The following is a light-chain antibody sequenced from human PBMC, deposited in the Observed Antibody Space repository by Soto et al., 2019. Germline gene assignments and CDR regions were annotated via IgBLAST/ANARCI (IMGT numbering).Light chain of an antibody. CDR2: DVS. CDR1: QDIRGA. J-gene: IGKJ5*01. V-gene: IGKV1-13*02. Sequence: AIQVTQSPSSLSASVGDRVTITCRPSQDIRGALAWYQQKPGKAPKLLIYDVSTLESGVPSRFSGSGSGTEFTLTISSLQPEDFGTYYCQQFNSYPITFGHGTRLEIK. CDR3: QQFNSYPIT.